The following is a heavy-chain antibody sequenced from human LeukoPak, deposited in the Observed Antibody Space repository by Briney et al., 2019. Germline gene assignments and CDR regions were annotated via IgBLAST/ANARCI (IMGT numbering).Heavy chain of an antibody. CDR2: IYPGDSDT. D-gene: IGHD3-22*01. J-gene: IGHJ4*02. V-gene: IGHV5-51*01. Sequence: GESLKISCKGSEYSFTSYWIGWVRQMPGKGLEWMGIIYPGDSDTRYSPSFQGQVTISADKSISTAYLQWSSLKASDTAMYYCARLLGSRYYYDSSGYLDYWGQGTLVTVSS. CDR1: EYSFTSYW. CDR3: ARLLGSRYYYDSSGYLDY.